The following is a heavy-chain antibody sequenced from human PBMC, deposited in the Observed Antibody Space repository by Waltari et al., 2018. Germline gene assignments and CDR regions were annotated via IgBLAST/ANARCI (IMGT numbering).Heavy chain of an antibody. CDR2: IYSDGST. J-gene: IGHJ3*01. D-gene: IGHD6-6*01. CDR3: ARMIEYRNSWDAFDV. CDR1: GGSIRAYY. V-gene: IGHV4-4*09. Sequence: QVQLQESGPGLVKPSETLSLTCTVSGGSIRAYYWNWIRQTPGKGLEWIGNIYSDGSTDYNPSRQSRITISIDTSKKEFSLKLSSVTAADTATYYCARMIEYRNSWDAFDVWGQGTMVTVSS.